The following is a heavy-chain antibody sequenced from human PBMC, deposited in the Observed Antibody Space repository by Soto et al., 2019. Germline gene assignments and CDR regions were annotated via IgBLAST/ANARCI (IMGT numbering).Heavy chain of an antibody. CDR1: GFAFSTYS. CDR3: ATSGWYRGEY. Sequence: EVQLVESGGGLVKPGGSLRLSCAASGFAFSTYSMNWVRQAPGKGLEWVSSISNSNNYTHYAESVTGRFTISRDNAKNSLYLQMKSLRADDPAVYYCATSGWYRGEYWGQGTLVTVSS. J-gene: IGHJ4*02. D-gene: IGHD6-19*01. CDR2: ISNSNNYT. V-gene: IGHV3-21*01.